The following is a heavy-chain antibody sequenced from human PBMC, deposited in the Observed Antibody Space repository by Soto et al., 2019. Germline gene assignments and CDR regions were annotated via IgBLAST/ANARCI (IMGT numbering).Heavy chain of an antibody. V-gene: IGHV3-11*05. J-gene: IGHJ6*02. CDR2: ITSSGTYT. Sequence: QVRLVESGGGLVKPGGSLRLSCSLSGFTFSDYYMSWIRQAPGKGLEWISYITSSGTYTMYAGSVKGRFTTSRENARKSLYLQMNNLRADDTAVYYCARDKQKVNGLDVWGQGTTVTVSS. CDR1: GFTFSDYY. CDR3: ARDKQKVNGLDV. D-gene: IGHD6-13*01.